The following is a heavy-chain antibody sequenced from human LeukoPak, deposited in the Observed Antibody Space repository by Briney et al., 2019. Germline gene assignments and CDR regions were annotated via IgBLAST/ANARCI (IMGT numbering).Heavy chain of an antibody. CDR1: GYTFTNYA. CDR2: INADNGNT. V-gene: IGHV1-3*01. J-gene: IGHJ4*02. Sequence: ASVKVSCKASGYTFTNYAIHWVRQAPGQRPEWMGWINADNGNTKYSQYFQDRTTISRDTSASTAYMELSNLRSEDTAAYYCARGSRPVYNLLTGKRYFDYWGQGTLLTVSS. CDR3: ARGSRPVYNLLTGKRYFDY. D-gene: IGHD3-9*01.